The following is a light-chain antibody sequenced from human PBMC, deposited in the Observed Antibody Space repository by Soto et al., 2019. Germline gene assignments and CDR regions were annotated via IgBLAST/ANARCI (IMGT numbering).Light chain of an antibody. CDR1: SSDVGGYGY. CDR3: SSYASSGTKV. CDR2: EVT. Sequence: QSALTQPASVSGSPGQSITISCTGTSSDVGGYGYVSWYQQQPGKAPKLIIYEVTNRPSGISSRFSASKSGNTAYLTISGLQAEDEADYYCSSYASSGTKVFGSGTKLTVL. J-gene: IGLJ1*01. V-gene: IGLV2-14*01.